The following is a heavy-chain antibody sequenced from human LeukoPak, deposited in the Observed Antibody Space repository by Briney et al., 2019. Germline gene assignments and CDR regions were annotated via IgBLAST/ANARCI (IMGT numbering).Heavy chain of an antibody. V-gene: IGHV4-39*01. CDR2: IYYSGST. D-gene: IGHD1-26*01. Sequence: PSETLSLTCTVSGGSISSSSYYWGWIRQPPGKGLEWIGSIYYSGSTYYNPSLKSRVTISVDTSKNQFSLKLSSVTAADTAVYYCARCGWDYYYMDVWGKGTTVTISS. J-gene: IGHJ6*03. CDR3: ARCGWDYYYMDV. CDR1: GGSISSSSYY.